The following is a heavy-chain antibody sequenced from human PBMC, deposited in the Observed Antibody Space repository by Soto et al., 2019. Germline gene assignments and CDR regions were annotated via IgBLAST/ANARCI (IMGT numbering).Heavy chain of an antibody. CDR1: GFTFSSYA. V-gene: IGHV3-23*01. CDR3: AKDPHPGWSGYYPFDY. Sequence: PGGSLRLSCAASGFTFSSYAMSWVRQAPGKGLEWVSAISGSGGSTYYADSVKGRFTISSDNSKNTLYLQMNSLRAEDTAVYYCAKDPHPGWSGYYPFDYWGQGTLVTVSS. CDR2: ISGSGGST. D-gene: IGHD3-3*01. J-gene: IGHJ4*02.